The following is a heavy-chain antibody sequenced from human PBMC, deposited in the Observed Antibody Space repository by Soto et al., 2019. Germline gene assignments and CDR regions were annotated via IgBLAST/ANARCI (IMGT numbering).Heavy chain of an antibody. V-gene: IGHV3-23*01. J-gene: IGHJ4*02. Sequence: PGGSLRLSCAASGFTFSSYAMSWVRQAPGKGLEWVSAISGSGGSTYYADSVKGRFTISRDNSKNTLYLQMNSLRAEDTAVYYCAKMNLGYCTNGVCYLNYWGQGTLVTGSS. CDR2: ISGSGGST. CDR1: GFTFSSYA. CDR3: AKMNLGYCTNGVCYLNY. D-gene: IGHD2-8*01.